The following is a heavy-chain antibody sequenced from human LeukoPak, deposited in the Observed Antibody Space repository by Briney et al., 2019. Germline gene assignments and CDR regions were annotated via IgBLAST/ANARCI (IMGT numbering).Heavy chain of an antibody. J-gene: IGHJ4*02. CDR1: GFTLSSYS. D-gene: IGHD6-13*01. CDR3: ARVGSSWANVDY. V-gene: IGHV3-21*01. Sequence: GGSLRLSRVASGFTLSSYSMNWVRQAPGKGLEWVSSIFSSGKYIYYADSVKGRFTISRDNANNLLYLQMNSLRAEDTAVYYCARVGSSWANVDYWGQGTLVTVSS. CDR2: IFSSGKYI.